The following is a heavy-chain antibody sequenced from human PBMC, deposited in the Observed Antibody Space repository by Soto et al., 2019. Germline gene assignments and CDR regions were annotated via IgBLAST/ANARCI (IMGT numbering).Heavy chain of an antibody. D-gene: IGHD3-22*01. CDR1: GYTFTGYY. J-gene: IGHJ4*02. Sequence: ASVKVSCKASGYTFTGYYMHWVRQAPGQGLEWMGWISAYNGNTKYSQKFQGRVTITRDTSASTAYMELSSLRSEDTAVYYCARDHPLNYYDSSGYLDYWGQGTLVTVSS. CDR2: ISAYNGNT. CDR3: ARDHPLNYYDSSGYLDY. V-gene: IGHV1-3*01.